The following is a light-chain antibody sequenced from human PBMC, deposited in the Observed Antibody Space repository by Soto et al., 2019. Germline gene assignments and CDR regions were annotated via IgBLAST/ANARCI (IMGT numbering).Light chain of an antibody. CDR1: SSNIGSNT. Sequence: QSVLTQPPSASGTPGQRVTISCSGSSSNIGSNTVSWYQHLPGTAPKLLIYSNIQRPSGVPGRFSGSKSGTSASLAITGLQSEDDADYYCAAWDNSLDGYVFGTGTKVTVL. V-gene: IGLV1-44*01. CDR3: AAWDNSLDGYV. CDR2: SNI. J-gene: IGLJ1*01.